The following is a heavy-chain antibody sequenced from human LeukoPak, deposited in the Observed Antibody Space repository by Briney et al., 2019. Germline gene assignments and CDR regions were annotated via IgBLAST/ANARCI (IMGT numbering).Heavy chain of an antibody. CDR2: IKQDGSEK. V-gene: IGHV3-7*01. CDR1: GFTFSIYW. CDR3: ARNYYYMDV. Sequence: GGSLRLSCAASGFTFSIYWMSWVRQPQEEVLEWVANIKQDGSEKYYVDSVKGRFTISRDNAKNSLYLQMNSLRAEDTAVYYCARNYYYMDVWGKGTTVTVSS. J-gene: IGHJ6*03.